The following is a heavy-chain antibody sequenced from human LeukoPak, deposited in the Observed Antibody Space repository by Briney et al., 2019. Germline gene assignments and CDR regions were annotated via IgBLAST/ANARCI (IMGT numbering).Heavy chain of an antibody. CDR3: ARGGWNKFDY. Sequence: PSETLSLTCTVSGGSISSYYWSWIRQPPGKGLEWIGFIFYSGTTNYNPSLKSRVTISVDTSKNQFSLKLSSVTAADTAVYYCARGGWNKFDYWGQGTLVSVSS. V-gene: IGHV4-59*01. CDR1: GGSISSYY. CDR2: IFYSGTT. J-gene: IGHJ4*02. D-gene: IGHD3-22*01.